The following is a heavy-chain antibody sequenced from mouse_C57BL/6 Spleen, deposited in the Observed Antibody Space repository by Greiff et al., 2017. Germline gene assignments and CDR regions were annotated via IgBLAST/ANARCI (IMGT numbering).Heavy chain of an antibody. J-gene: IGHJ3*01. CDR1: GFTFSSYA. V-gene: IGHV5-9-1*02. CDR2: ISSGGDYI. D-gene: IGHD1-1*01. Sequence: EVMLVESGEGLVKPGGSLKLSCAASGFTFSSYAMSWVRQTPEKRLEWVAYISSGGDYIYYADTVKGRFTFSRDNARNTLYLQMSSLKSEDTAMYYCTRGYYGSSFFADWGQGALVTVSA. CDR3: TRGYYGSSFFAD.